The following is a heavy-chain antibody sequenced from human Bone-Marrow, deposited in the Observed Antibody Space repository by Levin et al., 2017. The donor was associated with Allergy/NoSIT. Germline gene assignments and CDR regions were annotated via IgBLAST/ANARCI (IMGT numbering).Heavy chain of an antibody. J-gene: IGHJ6*03. D-gene: IGHD6-13*01. CDR3: ARGGQQLVNNYYYYMDV. V-gene: IGHV1-2*02. CDR2: INPNSGGT. CDR1: GYTFTGYY. Sequence: GASVKVSCKASGYTFTGYYMHWVRQAPGQGLEWMGWINPNSGGTNYAQKFQGRVTMTRDTSISTAYMELSRLRSDDTAVYYCARGGQQLVNNYYYYMDVWGKGTTVTVSS.